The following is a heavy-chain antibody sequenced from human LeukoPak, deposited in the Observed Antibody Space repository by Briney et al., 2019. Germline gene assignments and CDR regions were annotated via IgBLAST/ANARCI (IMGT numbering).Heavy chain of an antibody. V-gene: IGHV3-21*06. CDR1: GFTFSSYA. CDR2: ISSSSNYI. J-gene: IGHJ4*02. Sequence: GGSLRLSCAASGFTFSSYAMNWVRQAPGKGLEWVSSISSSSNYIYHADSVKGRFTISRDNARNSLYLQINSLRGEDTAVYYCARGPPFDYWGQGTLVTVSS. CDR3: ARGPPFDY.